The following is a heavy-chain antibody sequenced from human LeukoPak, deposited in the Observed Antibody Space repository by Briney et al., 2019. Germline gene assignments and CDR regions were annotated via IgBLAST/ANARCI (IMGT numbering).Heavy chain of an antibody. V-gene: IGHV1-18*01. J-gene: IGHJ1*01. D-gene: IGHD2-15*01. CDR3: AREECSGGSCYSKTEYFQH. CDR1: GYTFTSYG. Sequence: ASVKVSCKASGYTFTSYGISWVRQAPGQGLEWMGWISAYNGNTNYAQKLQGRVTMTTDTSTSTAYMELRSLRSDDTAVYYCAREECSGGSCYSKTEYFQHWGQGTLVTVSS. CDR2: ISAYNGNT.